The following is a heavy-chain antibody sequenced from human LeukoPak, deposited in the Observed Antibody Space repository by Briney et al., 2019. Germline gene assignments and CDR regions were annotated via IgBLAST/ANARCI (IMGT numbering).Heavy chain of an antibody. D-gene: IGHD2-2*01. J-gene: IGHJ5*02. Sequence: SVKVSCKASGGTFSSYAISWVRQAPGQGLEWMGGIIPIFGTANYAQKFQGRVTITADESTSTAYMELSSLRPEDTAVYYCARVVVPAAFSGWFDPWGQGTLVTVSS. CDR1: GGTFSSYA. V-gene: IGHV1-69*13. CDR2: IIPIFGTA. CDR3: ARVVVPAAFSGWFDP.